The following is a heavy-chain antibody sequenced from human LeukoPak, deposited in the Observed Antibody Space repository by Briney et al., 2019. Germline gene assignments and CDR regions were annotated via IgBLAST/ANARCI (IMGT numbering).Heavy chain of an antibody. CDR1: GGSISSGGYY. CDR3: ARGYSSSSYNWFDP. CDR2: ISHSGST. D-gene: IGHD6-6*01. V-gene: IGHV4-39*07. J-gene: IGHJ5*02. Sequence: PSETLSLTCTVSGGSISSGGYYWSWIRLPPGKGLEWIGEISHSGSTNYTPSLKSRVTISVDTSKNQFSLKLSSVTAADTAVYYCARGYSSSSYNWFDPWGQGTLVTVSS.